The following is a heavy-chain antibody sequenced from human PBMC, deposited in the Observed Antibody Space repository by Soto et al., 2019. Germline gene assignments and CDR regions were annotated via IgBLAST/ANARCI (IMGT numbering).Heavy chain of an antibody. V-gene: IGHV3-7*01. Sequence: EVQLVESGGGLVQPGGSLRLSCAASGFTFSSYWMSWVRQAPGKGLEWVANIKQDGSEKYYVDSVKGRFTIPRDNAQNSVYRQMESLRAEDTAVYYCARWHQWLRGGAFDIWGQGTMVTVSS. CDR1: GFTFSSYW. D-gene: IGHD6-19*01. J-gene: IGHJ3*02. CDR3: ARWHQWLRGGAFDI. CDR2: IKQDGSEK.